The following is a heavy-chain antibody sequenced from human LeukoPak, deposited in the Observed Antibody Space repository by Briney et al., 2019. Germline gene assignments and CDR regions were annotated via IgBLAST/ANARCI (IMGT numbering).Heavy chain of an antibody. CDR2: INHSGNT. V-gene: IGHV4-34*01. D-gene: IGHD2-15*01. Sequence: SETLSLTCAVYGGSFSGYYWSWIRQPPGKGLEWIGEINHSGNTNYNPSLKSRVTMSVDTSKNQFSLKLSSVTAADTAVYYCARHKYCSGGSCYGWYWFDPWGQGTLVTVSS. CDR3: ARHKYCSGGSCYGWYWFDP. J-gene: IGHJ5*02. CDR1: GGSFSGYY.